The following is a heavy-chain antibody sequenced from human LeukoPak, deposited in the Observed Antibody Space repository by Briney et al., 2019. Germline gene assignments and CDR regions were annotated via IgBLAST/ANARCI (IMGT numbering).Heavy chain of an antibody. J-gene: IGHJ4*02. CDR2: INHSGST. Sequence: SETLSLTCAVYGGSFSGYYWSWIRQPPGKGLEWIGEINHSGSTNYNPSLKSRVTLSVDTSKNQFSLKLTSVTAADTAVYYCARDLKIGYNSGWYSFDYWGQGILVTVSS. D-gene: IGHD6-19*01. CDR1: GGSFSGYY. V-gene: IGHV4-34*01. CDR3: ARDLKIGYNSGWYSFDY.